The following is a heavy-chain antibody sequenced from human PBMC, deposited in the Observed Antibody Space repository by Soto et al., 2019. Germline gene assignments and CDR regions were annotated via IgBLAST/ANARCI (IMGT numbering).Heavy chain of an antibody. CDR2: IWYDGSNK. D-gene: IGHD3-16*01. J-gene: IGHJ6*02. V-gene: IGHV3-33*01. CDR1: GFTFSSYG. Sequence: PGGSLRLSCAASGFTFSSYGMHWVRQAPGKGLEWVAVIWYDGSNKYYADSVKGRFTISRDNSKNTLYLQMNSLRAEDTAVYYCARGGIMITFGGVISNYYYGMDVWGQGTTATVS. CDR3: ARGGIMITFGGVISNYYYGMDV.